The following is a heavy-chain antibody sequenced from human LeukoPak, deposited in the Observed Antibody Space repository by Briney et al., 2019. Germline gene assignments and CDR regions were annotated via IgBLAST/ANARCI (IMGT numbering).Heavy chain of an antibody. J-gene: IGHJ3*02. CDR2: INHSGDT. CDR1: GGSFSGHY. Sequence: SETLSLTCAVYGGSFSGHYWSWIRQPPGKGLEWIGEINHSGDTNYNPSLKSRVTISVDTSKNQFSLKLSSVTAADTAVYYCARDDAFDIWGQGTMVTVSS. V-gene: IGHV4-34*01. CDR3: ARDDAFDI.